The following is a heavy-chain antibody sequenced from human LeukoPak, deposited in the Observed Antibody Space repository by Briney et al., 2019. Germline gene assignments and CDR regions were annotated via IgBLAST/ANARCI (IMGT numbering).Heavy chain of an antibody. CDR3: AKGSRIAAAGGYFDY. Sequence: GGSLRLSCAASGFTFTAYNMNWVRQAPGKGLEWVSSISSTGTYLYYADSVKGRFTISRDKNSLYLRMNSLRVEDTAVYYCAKGSRIAAAGGYFDYWGQGTLVTVSS. V-gene: IGHV3-21*06. D-gene: IGHD6-13*01. CDR2: ISSTGTYL. J-gene: IGHJ4*02. CDR1: GFTFTAYN.